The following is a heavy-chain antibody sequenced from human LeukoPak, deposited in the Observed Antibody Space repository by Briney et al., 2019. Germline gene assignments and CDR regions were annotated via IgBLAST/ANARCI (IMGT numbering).Heavy chain of an antibody. CDR3: ARGQGFGDYGGSLGY. CDR1: GYTFTGYY. CDR2: INPNSGGT. V-gene: IGHV1-2*02. Sequence: ASVKVSCKASGYTFTGYYMHWVRQAPGQGLEWMGWINPNSGGTNYAQKFQGRVTMTRDTSISTAYMELSRLRSDDTAVYYCARGQGFGDYGGSLGYWGQGTLVTVSS. J-gene: IGHJ4*02. D-gene: IGHD3-10*01.